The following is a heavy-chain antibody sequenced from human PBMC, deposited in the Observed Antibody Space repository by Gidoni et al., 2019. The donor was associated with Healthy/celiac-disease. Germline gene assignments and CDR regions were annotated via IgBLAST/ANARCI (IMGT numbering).Heavy chain of an antibody. CDR1: GGSFSGYY. CDR2: INHSGST. J-gene: IGHJ4*02. V-gene: IGHV4-34*01. Sequence: QVQLQQWGAGLLKPSETLSLTCAVYGGSFSGYYWSWIRQPPGKGLEWIGEINHSGSTNYNPSLKSRVTISVDTSKNQFSLKLSSVTAADTAVYYCARGLTQGPTVTTLWGQGTLVTVSS. D-gene: IGHD4-4*01. CDR3: ARGLTQGPTVTTL.